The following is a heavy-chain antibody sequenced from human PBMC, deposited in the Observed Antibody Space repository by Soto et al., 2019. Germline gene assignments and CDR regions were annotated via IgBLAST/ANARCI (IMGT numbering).Heavy chain of an antibody. Sequence: SEALSLTCAFSCFFIISGNYWGWIRKPPGKGLEWIGSIFHGGNTYYNPSLKSRVTISVDMSKNQFSLKLNSVTAADTAAYYCARARWYDAFDVWGQGTVVTVSS. CDR2: IFHGGNT. V-gene: IGHV4-38-2*01. CDR3: ARARWYDAFDV. J-gene: IGHJ3*01. CDR1: CFFIISGNY. D-gene: IGHD2-15*01.